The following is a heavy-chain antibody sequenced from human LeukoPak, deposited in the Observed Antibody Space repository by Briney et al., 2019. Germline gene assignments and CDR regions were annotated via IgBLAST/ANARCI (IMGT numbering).Heavy chain of an antibody. CDR1: GGTFSSYA. CDR3: ARVWTYHDSSGYLEYFQE. J-gene: IGHJ1*01. V-gene: IGHV1-69*05. CDR2: IIPIFGTA. D-gene: IGHD3-22*01. Sequence: SVKVSCKASGGTFSSYAISWVRQAPGQGLEWMGGIIPIFGTANYAQKFQGRVTLTRDTSISTAYMELSSLRSDDTAVYYCARVWTYHDSSGYLEYFQEWGQGTLVTVSS.